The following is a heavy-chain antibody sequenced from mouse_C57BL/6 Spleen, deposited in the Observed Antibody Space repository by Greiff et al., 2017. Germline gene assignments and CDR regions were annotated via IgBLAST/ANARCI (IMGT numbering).Heavy chain of an antibody. Sequence: VQLQQPGAELVKPGASVKLSCKASGYTFTSYWMLWVKQRPGQGLEWIGEIDPSDSYTNYNQKFKGKATLTVDTSSSTAYMQLSSLTSEGSAVYYCARRPFDYWGQGTTLTVSS. V-gene: IGHV1-50*01. CDR1: GYTFTSYW. J-gene: IGHJ2*01. CDR2: IDPSDSYT. CDR3: ARRPFDY.